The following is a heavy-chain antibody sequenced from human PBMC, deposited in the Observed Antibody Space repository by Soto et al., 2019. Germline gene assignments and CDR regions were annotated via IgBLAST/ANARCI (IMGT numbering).Heavy chain of an antibody. J-gene: IGHJ2*01. V-gene: IGHV1-18*01. CDR3: ARGVVVVAAAMFRYFDL. Sequence: QVQLVQSGTEVKKPGASVKVSCRASGYTFTGYGISWVRQAPGQGLEWMGWISTNTGNTKYAQKLQGRVTMTKDTSMNSVFMELRSLTSDDTAVYYCARGVVVVAAAMFRYFDLWGRGTLVTVSS. CDR2: ISTNTGNT. CDR1: GYTFTGYG. D-gene: IGHD2-2*01.